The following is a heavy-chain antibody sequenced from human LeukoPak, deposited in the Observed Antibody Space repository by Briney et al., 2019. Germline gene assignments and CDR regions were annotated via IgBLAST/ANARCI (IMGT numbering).Heavy chain of an antibody. J-gene: IGHJ6*02. V-gene: IGHV4-59*01. Sequence: SETLSLTCTVSGGSISSYYRSWIRQPPGKGLEWIGYIYYSGSTNYNPSLKSRVTISVDTSKNQFSLKLSSVTAADTAVYYCARRIAARRSGYYYYGTDVWGQGTTVTVSS. D-gene: IGHD6-6*01. CDR1: GGSISSYY. CDR2: IYYSGST. CDR3: ARRIAARRSGYYYYGTDV.